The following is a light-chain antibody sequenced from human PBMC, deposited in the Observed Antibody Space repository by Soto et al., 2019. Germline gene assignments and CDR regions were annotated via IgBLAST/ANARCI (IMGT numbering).Light chain of an antibody. CDR1: QSVATN. Sequence: ETVMTQSPTILSVSPGETATLSCRASQSVATNLAWFQHKPGQAPRLLIYGASTRASGIPASFSGSGSETDFTLTISSLQSTDFGVYYCQQYISWPRTFGQGTKVDIK. V-gene: IGKV3-15*01. CDR3: QQYISWPRT. CDR2: GAS. J-gene: IGKJ1*01.